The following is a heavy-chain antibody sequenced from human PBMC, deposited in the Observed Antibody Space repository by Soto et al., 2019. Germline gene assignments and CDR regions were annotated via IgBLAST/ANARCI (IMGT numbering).Heavy chain of an antibody. Sequence: QVQLVQSGAEVKKPGASVKVSCKASGYTFTSYGISWVRQAPGQGLEWMGWISAYNGNTNYAQKLQGRVTMTTDTSTRTAYMELRSLRSDDTAVYYCARPRGLYYYDTSPYFDYWGQGTLVTVSS. CDR3: ARPRGLYYYDTSPYFDY. CDR2: ISAYNGNT. CDR1: GYTFTSYG. V-gene: IGHV1-18*01. J-gene: IGHJ4*02. D-gene: IGHD3-22*01.